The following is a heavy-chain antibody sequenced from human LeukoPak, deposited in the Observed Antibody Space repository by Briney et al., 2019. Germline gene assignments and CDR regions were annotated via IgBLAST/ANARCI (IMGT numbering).Heavy chain of an antibody. V-gene: IGHV1-2*06. D-gene: IGHD1-14*01. J-gene: IGHJ5*02. Sequence: GASVKVSCKAPGYTFTYYYIHWVRQAPGQGLEWMGRINPNSGGTNYAQRFQGRVTVTRDTSISTAYMALSTLRSDDAAVYYCARDKRSTAGNWFDPWGQGTLVTVSS. CDR2: INPNSGGT. CDR3: ARDKRSTAGNWFDP. CDR1: GYTFTYYY.